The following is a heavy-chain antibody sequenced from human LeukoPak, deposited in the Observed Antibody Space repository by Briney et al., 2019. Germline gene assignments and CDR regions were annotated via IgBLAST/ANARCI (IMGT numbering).Heavy chain of an antibody. D-gene: IGHD3-3*01. CDR2: IYPGDSHT. CDR3: ARRYDFWSGPTRVYYFDS. Sequence: GESLKISCKGSGYSFTKYWIGWVRQLPGRGLEWMGIIYPGDSHTRYSPSFQGQVTISVDKSTTTAYLQWGSLRASDTAIYYCARRYDFWSGPTRVYYFDSWGQGTLVTVSS. J-gene: IGHJ4*02. V-gene: IGHV5-51*01. CDR1: GYSFTKYW.